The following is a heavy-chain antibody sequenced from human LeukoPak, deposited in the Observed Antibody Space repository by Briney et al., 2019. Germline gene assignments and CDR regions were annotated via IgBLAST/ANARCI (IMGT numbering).Heavy chain of an antibody. CDR3: ARERLGMGY. CDR2: TYYRSTWLN. J-gene: IGHJ4*02. D-gene: IGHD7-27*01. Sequence: SQTLSLTCAISGDTVSSNTAAYNWLRLSPSRGLEWLGRTYYRSTWLNDHAPSVRGRITVSPDTSKNQFSLQLNSVTPEDTAVYYCARERLGMGYWGQGTPVTVSS. CDR1: GDTVSSNTAA. V-gene: IGHV6-1*01.